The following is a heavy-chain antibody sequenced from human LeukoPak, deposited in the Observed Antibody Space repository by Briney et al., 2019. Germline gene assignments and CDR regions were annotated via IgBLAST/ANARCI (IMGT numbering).Heavy chain of an antibody. Sequence: GGSLRLSCAASGFTFSSYGMHWVRQAPGKGLEWVAVISYDGSNKYYADSVKGRFTISRDNSKNTLYLQMNSLRAEDTAVYYCAKDRRDGYNTDSHDYWGQGTLVTVSS. CDR1: GFTFSSYG. CDR3: AKDRRDGYNTDSHDY. D-gene: IGHD5-24*01. J-gene: IGHJ4*02. CDR2: ISYDGSNK. V-gene: IGHV3-30*18.